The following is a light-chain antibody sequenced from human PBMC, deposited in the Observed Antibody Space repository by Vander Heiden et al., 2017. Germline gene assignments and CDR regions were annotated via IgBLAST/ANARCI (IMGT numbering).Light chain of an antibody. V-gene: IGKV1-39*01. CDR2: TAS. Sequence: IQLTQPPSSLSASVGDRVTITCRASQGISSYLNWYQQKPGKVPKLLIYTASNLQSGVPSRFSGSGSGTDFTLTISSLQPEDFATYYCQRSYSAGWTFGGGTKVEIK. CDR1: QGISSY. J-gene: IGKJ4*02. CDR3: QRSYSAGWT.